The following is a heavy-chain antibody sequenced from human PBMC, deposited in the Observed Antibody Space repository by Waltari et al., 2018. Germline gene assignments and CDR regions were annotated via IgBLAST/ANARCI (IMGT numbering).Heavy chain of an antibody. D-gene: IGHD1-26*01. J-gene: IGHJ3*02. Sequence: EVQLVASGGGLVQPGGSLRLSCAASGFTFSSYSMNWVRQAPGKGLEWVSYISSSSSTIYYADSVKGRFTISRDNAKNSLYLQMNSLRAEDTAVYYCAREIGIGAFDIWGQGTMVTVSS. CDR1: GFTFSSYS. V-gene: IGHV3-48*04. CDR2: ISSSSSTI. CDR3: AREIGIGAFDI.